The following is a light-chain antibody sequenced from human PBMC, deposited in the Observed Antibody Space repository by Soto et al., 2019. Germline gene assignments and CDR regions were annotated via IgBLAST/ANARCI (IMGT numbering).Light chain of an antibody. CDR2: DAS. CDR1: QSVSSY. V-gene: IGKV3-11*01. J-gene: IGKJ3*01. CDR3: QQHSNWPRT. Sequence: EIVLTQSPATLSLSPGERATLSCRASQSVSSYLAWYQQKPGQAPRLLIYDASNRATGIPARFSGSGSGIDFTLTISSLEPEDFAVYYCQQHSNWPRTFGPGTKVDIK.